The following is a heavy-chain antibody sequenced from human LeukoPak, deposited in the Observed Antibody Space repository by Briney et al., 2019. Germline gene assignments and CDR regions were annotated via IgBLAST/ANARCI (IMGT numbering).Heavy chain of an antibody. D-gene: IGHD6-19*01. CDR2: ISGSGGYT. CDR1: GFTFSSYA. CDR3: SKDATLYSSGWYFFDY. J-gene: IGHJ4*02. V-gene: IGHV3-23*01. Sequence: GGSLRLSCAASGFTFSSYAMSWVRQAPGKGLEWVSAISGSGGYTYYADSVKGRFTISRDNSKNTLYLQMNSLRAEDTAVYYCSKDATLYSSGWYFFDYWGQGTPVTASS.